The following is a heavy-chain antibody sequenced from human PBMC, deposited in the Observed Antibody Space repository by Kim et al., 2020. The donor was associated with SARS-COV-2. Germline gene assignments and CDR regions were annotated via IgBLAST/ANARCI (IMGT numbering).Heavy chain of an antibody. V-gene: IGHV5-51*01. Sequence: GESLKISCKGSGYSFTSYWIGWVRQMPGKGLEWMGIIYPGDSDTRYSPSFQGQVTISADKSISTAYLQWSSLKASDTAMYYCARDMVSYGRPFNAFDIWGQGTMVTVSS. CDR2: IYPGDSDT. CDR1: GYSFTSYW. J-gene: IGHJ3*02. D-gene: IGHD1-20*01. CDR3: ARDMVSYGRPFNAFDI.